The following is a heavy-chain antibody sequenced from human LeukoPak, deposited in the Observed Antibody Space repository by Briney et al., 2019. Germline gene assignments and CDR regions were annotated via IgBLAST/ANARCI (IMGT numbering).Heavy chain of an antibody. D-gene: IGHD3-9*01. J-gene: IGHJ5*02. CDR2: MNPNGGST. CDR1: GYTFTSYY. Sequence: ASVKISCKASGYTFTSYYIHWVRQAPGQGLEWMGIMNPNGGSTSYAQKFQDRVTMTRDTSKNQFSLRLSSVTAADTAMYYCARDKRSYDILTGYSRGIWFDPWGQGTLVTVSS. CDR3: ARDKRSYDILTGYSRGIWFDP. V-gene: IGHV1-46*01.